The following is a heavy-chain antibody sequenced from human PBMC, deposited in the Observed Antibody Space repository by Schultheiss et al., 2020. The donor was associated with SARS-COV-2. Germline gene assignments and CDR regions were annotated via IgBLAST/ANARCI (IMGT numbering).Heavy chain of an antibody. CDR2: ISGSGRDT. CDR1: GFTFSIYA. D-gene: IGHD3-22*01. V-gene: IGHV3-23*01. J-gene: IGHJ3*02. CDR3: ASGGDSSEPSGDI. Sequence: GESLKISCTASGFTFSIYAMTWVRQAPGKGLEWVSSISGSGRDTYYADSVKGRFTISRDNSKNTLYLQMNSLRAEDTAVYYCASGGDSSEPSGDIWGQGTMVTVSS.